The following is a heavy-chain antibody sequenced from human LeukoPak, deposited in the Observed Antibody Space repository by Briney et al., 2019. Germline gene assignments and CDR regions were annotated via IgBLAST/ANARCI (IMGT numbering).Heavy chain of an antibody. D-gene: IGHD3-10*01. J-gene: IGHJ4*02. CDR2: IKQDGSEK. CDR3: ARRHHFGFLDS. CDR1: GVMFPSYW. V-gene: IGHV3-7*04. Sequence: GGSLRLSCAASGVMFPSYWMSWVRQAPGKGLEWVANIKQDGSEKYYVDSVTGRFTISRDNAKNSVYLQMNSLRAEDTAVYYCARRHHFGFLDSWGQGTLVTVSS.